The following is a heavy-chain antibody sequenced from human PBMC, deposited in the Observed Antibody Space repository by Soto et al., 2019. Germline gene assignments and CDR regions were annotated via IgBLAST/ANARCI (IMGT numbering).Heavy chain of an antibody. D-gene: IGHD2-15*01. CDR3: ARYCGPSYCYSGFDY. CDR1: GFSFRSYA. J-gene: IGHJ4*02. CDR2: IWYDGSEK. Sequence: PGGSLRLSCAASGFSFRSYAMHWVRQAPGKGLEWVAVIWYDGSEKYYADSVKGRFTISRDNSKNTLYLQMNSLRAEDTAVYYCARYCGPSYCYSGFDYWGQGTLVTVSS. V-gene: IGHV3-33*08.